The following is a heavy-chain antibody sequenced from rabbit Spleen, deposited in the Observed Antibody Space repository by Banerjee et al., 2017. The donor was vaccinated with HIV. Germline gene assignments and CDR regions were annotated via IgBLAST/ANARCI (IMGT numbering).Heavy chain of an antibody. CDR3: ARDTYGGAAGYAYRLGLDI. V-gene: IGHV1S40*01. CDR1: GFTISPYYY. Sequence: QSLEESGGGLVQPEGSLTLTCKASGFTISPYYYMCWVRQAPGKGLEWVACIYAGVSGTTNYASWAKGRFTISKTSSTTVTLQRTSLTAADTATYFCARDTYGGAAGYAYRLGLDIWGPGTLVTVS. D-gene: IGHD3-3*01. J-gene: IGHJ4*02. CDR2: IYAGVSGTT.